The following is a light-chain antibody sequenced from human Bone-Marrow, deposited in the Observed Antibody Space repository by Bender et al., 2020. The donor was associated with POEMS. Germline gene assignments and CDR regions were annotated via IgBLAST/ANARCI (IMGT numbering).Light chain of an antibody. CDR1: NSDVGAYNF. V-gene: IGLV2-11*01. J-gene: IGLJ3*02. CDR2: GYN. CDR3: QSYNNSLGGWV. Sequence: QSALTQPRSVSGSSGQSVTISCTGSNSDVGAYNFVSWYQQPPGKAPKLLIYGYNNRPSGVPDRFSGYKSGTSASLAITGLKAEEGRDYYCQSYNNSLGGWVFGGETKLTVL.